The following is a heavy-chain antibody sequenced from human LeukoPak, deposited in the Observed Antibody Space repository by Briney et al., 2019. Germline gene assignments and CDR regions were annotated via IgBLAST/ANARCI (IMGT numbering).Heavy chain of an antibody. CDR3: ATRLRFLEWLPFDY. D-gene: IGHD3-3*01. J-gene: IGHJ4*02. V-gene: IGHV1-24*01. Sequence: ASVKVSCKVSGYTLTELSMHWVRQAPGKGLEWMGGFDPEDGETIYAQKFQGRVTMTEDTSTDTAYMELRSLRSEDTAVYYCATRLRFLEWLPFDYWGQGTLVTVSS. CDR2: FDPEDGET. CDR1: GYTLTELS.